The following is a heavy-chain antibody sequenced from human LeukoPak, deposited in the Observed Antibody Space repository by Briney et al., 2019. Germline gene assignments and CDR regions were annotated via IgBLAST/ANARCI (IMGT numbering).Heavy chain of an antibody. CDR3: ARDLVEDIVASYRTYYGMDV. J-gene: IGHJ6*04. CDR1: GGTFSSYA. V-gene: IGHV1-69*13. D-gene: IGHD5-12*01. Sequence: SVKVSCKASGGTFSSYAISWVRQAPGQGLEWMGGIIPIFGTANYAQKFQGRVTIPADESTSTVYMELSSLRSEDTAVYYCARDLVEDIVASYRTYYGMDVWGKGTTVTVSS. CDR2: IIPIFGTA.